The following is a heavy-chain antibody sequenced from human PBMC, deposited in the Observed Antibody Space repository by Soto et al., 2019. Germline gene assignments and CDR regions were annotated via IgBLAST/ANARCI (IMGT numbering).Heavy chain of an antibody. CDR2: INAFNGNK. CDR1: GYTFDNYG. D-gene: IGHD3-3*01. Sequence: QVQLVQSGAEVKKPGASVKVSCEASGYTFDNYGFSWVRQAPGQGLEWMGWINAFNGNKNYARKFQGRVTMTTDPATSTVYMELRRLRSDDTAAYYCAIDLEFWSGAFEDWGQGTLVTVSS. CDR3: AIDLEFWSGAFED. V-gene: IGHV1-18*01. J-gene: IGHJ4*02.